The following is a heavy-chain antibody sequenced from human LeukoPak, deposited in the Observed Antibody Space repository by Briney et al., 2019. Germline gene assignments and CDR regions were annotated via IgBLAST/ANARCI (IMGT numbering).Heavy chain of an antibody. J-gene: IGHJ3*02. CDR1: GFTFSSYA. Sequence: GGSLRLSCAASGFTFSSYAMSWVRQAPGKGLEWVSAISGSGGSTYYADSVKGRFTISRDNAKNSLYLQMNSLRAEDTAVYYCARELSGLNMPSDDAFDIWGQGTMVTVSS. V-gene: IGHV3-23*01. CDR3: ARELSGLNMPSDDAFDI. CDR2: ISGSGGST. D-gene: IGHD1/OR15-1a*01.